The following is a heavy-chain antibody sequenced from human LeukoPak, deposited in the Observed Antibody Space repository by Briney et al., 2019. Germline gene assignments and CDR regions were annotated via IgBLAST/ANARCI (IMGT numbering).Heavy chain of an antibody. D-gene: IGHD3-22*01. V-gene: IGHV1-46*01. CDR2: INPSGGST. CDR1: GYTFTRYY. Sequence: KXSFKASGYTFTRYYMHWVRQAPGXGLEWMGMINPSGGSTSYAQNFQGRVTLTRDTSTSIVYMEVSSLRSEDTAVYYCARDRGYYDSSAPSYYFDYWGQGTLVTVSS. CDR3: ARDRGYYDSSAPSYYFDY. J-gene: IGHJ4*02.